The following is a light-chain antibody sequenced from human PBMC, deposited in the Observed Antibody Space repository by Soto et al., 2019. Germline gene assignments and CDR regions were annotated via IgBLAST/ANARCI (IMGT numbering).Light chain of an antibody. V-gene: IGKV3-15*01. CDR1: QSVSYN. J-gene: IGKJ4*01. CDR3: QQYKNWPPLT. Sequence: EIVMTQSPATLSVSPGETATLSCRASQSVSYNLAWYQQKPGQGHRLLRYGAFTRATGIPARFSGSGSGTGFTLPISSLQSEDFAVYYCQQYKNWPPLTFGGGTKVAIK. CDR2: GAF.